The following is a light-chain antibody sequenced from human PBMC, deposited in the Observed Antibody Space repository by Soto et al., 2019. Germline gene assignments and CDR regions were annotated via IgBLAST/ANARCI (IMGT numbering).Light chain of an antibody. V-gene: IGKV1-5*03. J-gene: IGKJ1*01. Sequence: TQSPATLSLSPGDRATLSCRASQSISTFLTWYQQKPGKAPKLLIYKASSLESGVPSRFSGSGSGTEFTLTISSLQPDDFATYYCQQYNSYSTFGQGTKVEIK. CDR3: QQYNSYST. CDR2: KAS. CDR1: QSISTF.